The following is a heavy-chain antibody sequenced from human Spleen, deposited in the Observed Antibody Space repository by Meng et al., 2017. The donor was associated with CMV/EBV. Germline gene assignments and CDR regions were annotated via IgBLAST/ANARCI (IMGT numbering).Heavy chain of an antibody. Sequence: SETLSLTCTVSGGSINSYYWGWIRQPPGKGLECIGYIYYSRNTDYNPSLKSRVIMSVDSSKNQLSLKLTSVTAADTAVYYCARSMDVAARPRWFDPWGQGALVTVSS. CDR2: IYYSRNT. CDR3: ARSMDVAARPRWFDP. CDR1: GGSINSYY. D-gene: IGHD6-6*01. V-gene: IGHV4-59*01. J-gene: IGHJ5*02.